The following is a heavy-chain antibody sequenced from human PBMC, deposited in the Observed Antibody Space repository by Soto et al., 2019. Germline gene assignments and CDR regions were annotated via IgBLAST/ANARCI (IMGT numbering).Heavy chain of an antibody. CDR3: ARGYRGLEDY. V-gene: IGHV4-34*01. J-gene: IGHJ4*02. D-gene: IGHD2-21*01. CDR2: IKHSGST. CDR1: GGSFSGYY. Sequence: QVQLQQWGAGLLKPSETLSLTCAVYGGSFSGYYWSWIRQPPGKGLEWIGEIKHSGSTNYKPSLKSRVTISVVTSKTQFPLKLSSVTAADTAVYYCARGYRGLEDYWGQGTLVTVSS.